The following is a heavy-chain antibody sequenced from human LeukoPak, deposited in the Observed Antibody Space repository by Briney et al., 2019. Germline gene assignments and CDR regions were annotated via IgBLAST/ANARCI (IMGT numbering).Heavy chain of an antibody. CDR2: ISSSSSYI. CDR1: GFTFSSYS. V-gene: IGHV3-21*04. Sequence: GGSLRLSCAASGFTFSSYSMNWVRQAPGKGLEWVSSISSSSSYIYYADSVKGRFTISRDNSENTLYLQMNSLRAEDTAVYYCARVPRVGAPLGWFDPWGQGTLVTVSS. CDR3: ARVPRVGAPLGWFDP. D-gene: IGHD1-26*01. J-gene: IGHJ5*02.